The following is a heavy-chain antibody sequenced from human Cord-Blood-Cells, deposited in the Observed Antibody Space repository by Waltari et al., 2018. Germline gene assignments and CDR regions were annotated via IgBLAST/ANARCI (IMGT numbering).Heavy chain of an antibody. CDR3: ARAHNYYDSSGYSWDAFDI. Sequence: EVQLVQSGAEVKKPGESLKISCTGSGYSFTSYWIGWVRQMPGNGLEWMGIIYPGDSDTRYSPSFQGQVTISADKSISTAYLQWSSLKASDTAMYYCARAHNYYDSSGYSWDAFDIWGQGTMVTVSS. CDR2: IYPGDSDT. D-gene: IGHD3-22*01. J-gene: IGHJ3*02. CDR1: GYSFTSYW. V-gene: IGHV5-51*01.